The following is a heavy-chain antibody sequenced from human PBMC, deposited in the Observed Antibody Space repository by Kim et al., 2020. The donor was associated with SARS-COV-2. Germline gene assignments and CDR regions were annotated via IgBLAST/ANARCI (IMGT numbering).Heavy chain of an antibody. Sequence: GESLKISCKGSGYSFTSYWISWVRQMPGKGLEWMGRIDPSDSYTNYSPSFQGHVTISADKSISTAYLQWSSLKASDTAMYYCARRYYYDSSGYDNWFDPWGQGSLVTVSS. V-gene: IGHV5-10-1*01. D-gene: IGHD3-22*01. J-gene: IGHJ5*02. CDR2: IDPSDSYT. CDR3: ARRYYYDSSGYDNWFDP. CDR1: GYSFTSYW.